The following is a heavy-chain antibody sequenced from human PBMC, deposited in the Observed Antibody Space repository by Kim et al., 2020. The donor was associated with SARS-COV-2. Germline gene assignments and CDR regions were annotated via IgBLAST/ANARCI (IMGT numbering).Heavy chain of an antibody. CDR2: ISYDGSNK. CDR3: ARPRGAFTYYYGMDV. D-gene: IGHD1-26*01. J-gene: IGHJ6*02. CDR1: GFTFSSYA. V-gene: IGHV3-30*04. Sequence: GGSLRLSCAASGFTFSSYAMHWVRQAPGKGLEWVAVISYDGSNKYYVDSVKGRFTISRDNSKNTLYLQMNSLRAEDTAVYYCARPRGAFTYYYGMDVWGQGTTVTVSS.